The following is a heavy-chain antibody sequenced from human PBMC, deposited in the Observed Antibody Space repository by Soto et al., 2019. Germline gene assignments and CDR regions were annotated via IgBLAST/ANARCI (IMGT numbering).Heavy chain of an antibody. Sequence: GGSLRLSCAASGFTFSSYGMHWVRQAPGKGLEWVAVISYDGSNKYYADSVKGRFTISRDNSKNTLYLQMNSLRAEDTAVYYCARELRAMGYFDYWGQGTLVTVPS. J-gene: IGHJ4*02. D-gene: IGHD5-18*01. CDR3: ARELRAMGYFDY. CDR2: ISYDGSNK. V-gene: IGHV3-30*03. CDR1: GFTFSSYG.